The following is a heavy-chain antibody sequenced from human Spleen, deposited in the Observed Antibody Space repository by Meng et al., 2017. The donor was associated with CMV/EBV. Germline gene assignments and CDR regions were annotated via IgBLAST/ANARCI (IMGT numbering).Heavy chain of an antibody. J-gene: IGHJ4*02. D-gene: IGHD3-10*01. CDR1: GGSVDIYY. V-gene: IGHV4-59*02. CDR2: DYYSDTP. Sequence: SETLSLTCTVSGGSVDIYYWSWIRQPPGKGLEWIGNDYYSDTPKYNPSLRGRVAMSMDTSKNQFSLKLSSVTAADTAVYYCARDKTRYYYGSGSPYQDYWGQGTLVTVSS. CDR3: ARDKTRYYYGSGSPYQDY.